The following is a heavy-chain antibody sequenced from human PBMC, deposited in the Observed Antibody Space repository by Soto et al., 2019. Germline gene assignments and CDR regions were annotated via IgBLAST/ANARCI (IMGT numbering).Heavy chain of an antibody. D-gene: IGHD6-13*01. Sequence: PSETLSLTCTVSGGSISSGGYYWSWIRQHPGKGLEWIGYIYYSGSTYYNPSLKSRVTISVDTSNNQFSLNLTFVTAADTAVYYCARGSEMAWEIAAVWGQGALVTVSS. CDR2: IYYSGST. CDR3: ARGSEMAWEIAAV. CDR1: GGSISSGGYY. J-gene: IGHJ4*02. V-gene: IGHV4-31*03.